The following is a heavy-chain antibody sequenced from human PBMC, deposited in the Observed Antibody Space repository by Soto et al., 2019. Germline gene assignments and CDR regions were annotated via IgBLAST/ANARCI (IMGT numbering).Heavy chain of an antibody. CDR2: IYYSGST. V-gene: IGHV4-59*01. CDR3: ARGGCSSTSCYARFYYYYGMDV. Sequence: SETLSLTCTVSGGSISSYYWSWIRQPPGKGLEWIGYIYYSGSTNYNPSLKSRVTISVDTSKNQFSLKLSSVTAADTAVYYCARGGCSSTSCYARFYYYYGMDVWGQGTTVTVS. D-gene: IGHD2-2*01. CDR1: GGSISSYY. J-gene: IGHJ6*02.